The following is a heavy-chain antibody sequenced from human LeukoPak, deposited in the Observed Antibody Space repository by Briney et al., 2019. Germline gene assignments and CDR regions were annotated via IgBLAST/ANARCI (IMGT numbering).Heavy chain of an antibody. V-gene: IGHV3-48*04. Sequence: PGGSLRLSCAASGFTFSGYSMNWVRQAPGKGLEWVSYISSSGSPVYYADSVKGRFTISRDNAKNSVYLQMNNLRVEDTAVYYCARGPASIAAAGVAEYFQHWGQGTLVTVST. CDR1: GFTFSGYS. CDR3: ARGPASIAAAGVAEYFQH. J-gene: IGHJ1*01. D-gene: IGHD6-13*01. CDR2: ISSSGSPV.